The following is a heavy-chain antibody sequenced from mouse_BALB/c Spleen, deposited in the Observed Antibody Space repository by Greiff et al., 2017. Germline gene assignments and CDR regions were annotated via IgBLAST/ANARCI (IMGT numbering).Heavy chain of an antibody. CDR1: GFTFSSYA. J-gene: IGHJ1*01. CDR3: ARGQLWYFDV. D-gene: IGHD4-1*02. CDR2: ISSGGST. Sequence: DVMLVESGGGLVKPGGSLKLSCAASGFTFSSYAMSWVRQTPEKRLEWVASISSGGSTYYPDSVKGRFTISRDNARNILYLQMSSLRSEDTAMYYCARGQLWYFDVWGAGTTVTVSS. V-gene: IGHV5-6-5*01.